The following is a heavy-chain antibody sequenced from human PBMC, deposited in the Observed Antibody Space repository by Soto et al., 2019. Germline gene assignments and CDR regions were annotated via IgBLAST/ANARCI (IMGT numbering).Heavy chain of an antibody. V-gene: IGHV3-13*01. D-gene: IGHD5-18*01. J-gene: IGHJ6*03. Sequence: EVQLVEYGGGLVQPGGSLRLSCAASGFTFSRFDMHWVRQATGKGLEWVSSIGTTGDTYYPGSVKGRFTISRENAKNSLYLQINSLRDGDTAVYYCARGGDTSIYFMDVWGKEPTVTVSS. CDR3: ARGGDTSIYFMDV. CDR1: GFTFSRFD. CDR2: IGTTGDT.